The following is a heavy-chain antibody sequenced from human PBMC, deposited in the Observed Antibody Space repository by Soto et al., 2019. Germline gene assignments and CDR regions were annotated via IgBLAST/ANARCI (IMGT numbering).Heavy chain of an antibody. J-gene: IGHJ6*02. D-gene: IGHD6-13*01. CDR1: GDSISSSY. Sequence: SETLSLTCTVSGDSISSSYWSWIRQSPGKGLEWIGYIYYSGFTNYNPSLKSRVTMTRDTSTSTVYMELSSLRSEDTAVYYCARNLEQQLPKHYYYYGMDVWGQGTTVTVS. CDR3: ARNLEQQLPKHYYYYGMDV. V-gene: IGHV4-59*01. CDR2: IYYSGFT.